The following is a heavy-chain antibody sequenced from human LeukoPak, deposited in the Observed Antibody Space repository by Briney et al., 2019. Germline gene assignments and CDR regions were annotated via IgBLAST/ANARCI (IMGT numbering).Heavy chain of an antibody. D-gene: IGHD2-8*01. V-gene: IGHV1-18*01. J-gene: IGHJ4*02. CDR3: ARARLMVYADY. CDR2: ISAYNGNT. Sequence: ASVKVSCKASGYTFTSYGISWVRQAPGQELEWMGWISAYNGNTNYAQKLQGRVTMTRDTSISTAYMELSRLRSDDTAVYYCARARLMVYADYWGQGTLVTVSS. CDR1: GYTFTSYG.